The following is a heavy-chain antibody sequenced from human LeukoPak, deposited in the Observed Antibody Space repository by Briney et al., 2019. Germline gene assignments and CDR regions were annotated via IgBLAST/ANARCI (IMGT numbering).Heavy chain of an antibody. CDR1: GGSISSSSYY. D-gene: IGHD3-22*01. J-gene: IGHJ6*03. CDR2: IYYSGST. CDR3: ARDGITMRSMDV. V-gene: IGHV4-39*01. Sequence: PSETLSLTCTVSGGSISSSSYYWGWIRQPPGKGLEWIGSIYYSGSTYYNPSLKSRLTISVDTSKNQFSLKLSSVTAADTAVYYCARDGITMRSMDVWGKGTTVTVSS.